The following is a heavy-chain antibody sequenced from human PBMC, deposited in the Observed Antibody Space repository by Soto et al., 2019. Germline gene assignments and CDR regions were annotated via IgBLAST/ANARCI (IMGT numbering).Heavy chain of an antibody. V-gene: IGHV5-51*01. J-gene: IGHJ4*02. CDR3: AKHEGYCSSTTCSNFDY. CDR1: GFTFTSYW. D-gene: IGHD2-2*01. Sequence: GESLKISCKASGFTFTSYWIAWVRQMPGKGLEWMGIIYPGDSDTSYSPSFQGQVTISADKSINTAYLQWSSLKASDTALYYCAKHEGYCSSTTCSNFDYWGQGTLVTVSS. CDR2: IYPGDSDT.